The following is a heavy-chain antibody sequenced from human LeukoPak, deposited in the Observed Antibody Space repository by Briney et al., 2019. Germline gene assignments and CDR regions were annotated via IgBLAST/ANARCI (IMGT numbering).Heavy chain of an antibody. CDR2: ISSSGSTI. Sequence: GSLRLSCAASGFTFSSYEMNWVRQAPGKGLEWVSYISSSGSTIYYADSVKGRFTISRDNAKNSLYLQMSSLRAEDTAVYYCARDSSSSEAGVFDYWGQGTLVTVSS. CDR3: ARDSSSSEAGVFDY. D-gene: IGHD6-6*01. V-gene: IGHV3-48*03. CDR1: GFTFSSYE. J-gene: IGHJ4*02.